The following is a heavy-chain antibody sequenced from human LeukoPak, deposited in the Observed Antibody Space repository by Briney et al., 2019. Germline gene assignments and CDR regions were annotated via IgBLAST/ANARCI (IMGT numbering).Heavy chain of an antibody. Sequence: KTSETLSLTCTVSGGSISSYYWSWIRQPPGKGLEWIGYTDYSGYTNYNPSLKSRVTISVDTSKNQFSLKLTSVTAADTAVYFCARGGYYGSGNDFRFDPWGQGTLVTVSS. CDR2: TDYSGYT. D-gene: IGHD3-10*01. V-gene: IGHV4-59*13. CDR1: GGSISSYY. J-gene: IGHJ5*02. CDR3: ARGGYYGSGNDFRFDP.